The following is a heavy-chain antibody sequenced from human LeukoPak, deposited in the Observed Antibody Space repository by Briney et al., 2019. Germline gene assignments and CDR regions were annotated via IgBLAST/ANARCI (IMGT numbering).Heavy chain of an antibody. CDR3: ARASFNVVFGNWFDP. J-gene: IGHJ5*02. V-gene: IGHV4-39*01. CDR1: SGSIGSSSNH. Sequence: PSETLSLTCTVSSGSIGSSSNHWGWIRQAPGKGLEWIGNVYYSGSTFYNPSLKSRVTMSVDTSKNQFSLKLRSVTAADTAIYYCARASFNVVFGNWFDPWGQGTLVTVSS. D-gene: IGHD2-8*01. CDR2: VYYSGST.